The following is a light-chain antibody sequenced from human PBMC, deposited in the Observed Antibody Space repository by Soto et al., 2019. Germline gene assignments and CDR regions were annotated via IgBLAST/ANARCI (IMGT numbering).Light chain of an antibody. CDR2: GAS. J-gene: IGKJ1*01. Sequence: EKVLTQSPGTLSLSPGERATLSCRASESVASSHLAWYHQKPGQAPRLLIYGASRRATGIPDRFSGSGSGTEFTLSISRLEPEDFVVYFCQQYDSPTWTFGQGTKVEVK. CDR3: QQYDSPTWT. CDR1: ESVASSH. V-gene: IGKV3-20*01.